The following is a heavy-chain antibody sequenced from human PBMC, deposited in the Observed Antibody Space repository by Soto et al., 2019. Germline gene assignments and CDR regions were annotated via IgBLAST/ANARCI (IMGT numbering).Heavy chain of an antibody. CDR3: ARGPALGR. V-gene: IGHV4-31*03. J-gene: IGHJ4*02. CDR1: GASINSGNYY. D-gene: IGHD3-16*01. CDR2: IYYSGST. Sequence: NPSETLSLTCTVSGASINSGNYYWSWIRQHPGEGLEWIGYIYYSGSTYYNPSLKSRVTLSLDTSNNLFSLKLSSVTAADTAVYYGARGPALGRWGEGTLVTVAS.